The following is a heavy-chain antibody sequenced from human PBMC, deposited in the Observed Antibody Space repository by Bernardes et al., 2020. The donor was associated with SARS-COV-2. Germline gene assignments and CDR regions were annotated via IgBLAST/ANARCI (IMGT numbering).Heavy chain of an antibody. CDR1: GYTFTTYY. CDR3: ARDFSSGTGYKYGHPNY. J-gene: IGHJ4*02. CDR2: IDPSAGTT. Sequence: ASVKVSCEASGYTFTTYYMHWVRQAPGQGLEWMGLIDPSAGTTTYIQKFQGRVTMTRDTSTSTVYMEVRSLRSEDTAVYYCARDFSSGTGYKYGHPNYWGPGTLVTVSS. V-gene: IGHV1-46*01. D-gene: IGHD5-12*01.